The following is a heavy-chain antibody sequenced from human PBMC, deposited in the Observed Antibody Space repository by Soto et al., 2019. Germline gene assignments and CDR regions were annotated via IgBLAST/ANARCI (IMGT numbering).Heavy chain of an antibody. V-gene: IGHV3-30*18. CDR1: GFTVSNYG. CDR3: AKAYYDFWNGPSRRSAFDI. D-gene: IGHD3-3*01. CDR2: ISYDGRNK. J-gene: IGHJ3*02. Sequence: GGSLRLSCAASGFTVSNYGMHWVRPAPGKGLEWVAVISYDGRNKYYADSVKGRFTISRDNSRNTLYLQMNSLRAEDTAVYYCAKAYYDFWNGPSRRSAFDIWGQGTMVTVSS.